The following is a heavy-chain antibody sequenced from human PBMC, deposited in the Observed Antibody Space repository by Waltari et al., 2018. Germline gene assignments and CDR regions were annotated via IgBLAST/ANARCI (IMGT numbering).Heavy chain of an antibody. CDR3: ARHAWGYFQY. V-gene: IGHV3-7*01. CDR2: INQGGGEK. Sequence: GESGGGLVQPGGSLRLSCAASGFTFNKFWMTWVRQAPGKGLEWLANINQGGGEKYYVDSLKGRFTISRDNAKNSLYLQMTSLRAEDTAVYYCARHAWGYFQYWGQGTLVTVSS. CDR1: GFTFNKFW. J-gene: IGHJ1*01. D-gene: IGHD3-16*01.